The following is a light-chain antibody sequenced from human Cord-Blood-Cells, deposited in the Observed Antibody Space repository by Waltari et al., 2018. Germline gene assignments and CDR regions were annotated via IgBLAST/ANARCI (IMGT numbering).Light chain of an antibody. CDR1: QSVSSSY. J-gene: IGKJ4*01. CDR3: QQYGSSPPLT. CDR2: GAS. Sequence: EIVLTQSPGTLSLSPGERATLSCRASQSVSSSYLALYQQKPGQAPRLLIYGASSRAPGIPDRFSGSGSGTDFTLTISRLEPEDFAVYYCQQYGSSPPLTFGGGTKVEIK. V-gene: IGKV3-20*01.